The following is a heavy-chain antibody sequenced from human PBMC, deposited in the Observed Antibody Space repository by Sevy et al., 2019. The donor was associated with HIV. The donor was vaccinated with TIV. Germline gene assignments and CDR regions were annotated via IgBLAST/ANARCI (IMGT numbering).Heavy chain of an antibody. CDR3: ARENTMIEEPGWFDP. D-gene: IGHD3-22*01. J-gene: IGHJ5*02. CDR1: GFTFSDYY. Sequence: GGSLRLSCAASGFTFSDYYMSWIRQAPGKGLEWVSYINRSGTTINYADFVKGRFTISRDNTKISLYLQMNSLRAEDTAVYYCARENTMIEEPGWFDPWGQGTLVTVSS. CDR2: INRSGTTI. V-gene: IGHV3-11*01.